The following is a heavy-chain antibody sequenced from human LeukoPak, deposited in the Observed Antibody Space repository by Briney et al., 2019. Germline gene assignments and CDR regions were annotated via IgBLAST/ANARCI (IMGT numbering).Heavy chain of an antibody. CDR1: GFTFSSYW. J-gene: IGHJ4*02. D-gene: IGHD1-26*01. CDR3: ARDGPLGSYYDY. Sequence: GGSLRLSCAASGFTFSSYWMYWVRQAPGKGLVWVSRISSDGSSTDYADSVKGRFTNSRDNAKNTMYLQVNSLRTEDTAVYYCARDGPLGSYYDYWGQGTLVTVSS. V-gene: IGHV3-74*01. CDR2: ISSDGSST.